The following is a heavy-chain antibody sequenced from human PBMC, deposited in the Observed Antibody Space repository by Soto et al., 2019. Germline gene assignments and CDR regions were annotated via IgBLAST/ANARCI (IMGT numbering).Heavy chain of an antibody. CDR3: ATTIARYSNYDLDY. V-gene: IGHV1-24*01. CDR2: FDPEDGET. Sequence: ASVKVSCKVSGYTLTELSMHWVLQAPGKGLEWMGGFDPEDGETIYAQKFQGRVTMTEDTSTDTAYMELSSLRSEDTAVYYCATTIARYSNYDLDYWGQGTLDTVSS. CDR1: GYTLTELS. J-gene: IGHJ4*02. D-gene: IGHD4-4*01.